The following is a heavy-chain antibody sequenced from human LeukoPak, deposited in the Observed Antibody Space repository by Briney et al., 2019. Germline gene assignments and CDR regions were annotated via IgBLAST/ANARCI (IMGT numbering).Heavy chain of an antibody. V-gene: IGHV3-21*01. CDR1: GFTFSSYA. D-gene: IGHD2-15*01. CDR2: ISSSSSYI. J-gene: IGHJ5*02. CDR3: AIGYCSGGSCYHYALVTGLLLDFDP. Sequence: PGGSLRLSCAASGFTFSSYAMSWVRQAPGKGLEWVSSISSSSSYIYYADSVKGRFTISRDNAKNSLYLQMNSLRAEDTAVYYCAIGYCSGGSCYHYALVTGLLLDFDPWGQGTLVTVSS.